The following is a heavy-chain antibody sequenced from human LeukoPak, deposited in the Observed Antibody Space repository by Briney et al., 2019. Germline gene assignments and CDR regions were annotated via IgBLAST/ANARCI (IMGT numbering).Heavy chain of an antibody. Sequence: TGGSLRLSCTASGFTFSDHYMDWVRPAPGKGLEWVARIREKPHSYSTEYAASVKGRFTISRDDSKNSLYLQMSSLKTADTAVYYCARGFRYGSNWGFDYWGQGTLVTVSS. CDR2: IREKPHSYST. V-gene: IGHV3-72*01. CDR1: GFTFSDHY. D-gene: IGHD5-24*01. CDR3: ARGFRYGSNWGFDY. J-gene: IGHJ4*02.